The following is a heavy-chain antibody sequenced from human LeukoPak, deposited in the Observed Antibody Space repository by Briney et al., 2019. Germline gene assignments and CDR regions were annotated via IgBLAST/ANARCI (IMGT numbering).Heavy chain of an antibody. Sequence: PSQTLSLTCTVSGGSISSGGYYWSWIRQHPGRGLEWIGYIYYSGSTYYNPSLKSRVTISVDTSKNQFSLELSSVTAADTAVYYCARERYYGSGSQLFDYWGQGTLVTVSS. CDR3: ARERYYGSGSQLFDY. CDR1: GGSISSGGYY. J-gene: IGHJ4*02. CDR2: IYYSGST. V-gene: IGHV4-31*03. D-gene: IGHD3-10*01.